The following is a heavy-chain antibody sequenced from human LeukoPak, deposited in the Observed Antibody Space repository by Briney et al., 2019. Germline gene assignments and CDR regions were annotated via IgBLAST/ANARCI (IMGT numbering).Heavy chain of an antibody. CDR3: ARDLGYTYGTFYYYGMDV. J-gene: IGHJ6*02. D-gene: IGHD5-18*01. CDR2: IYSGGST. Sequence: GGSLRLSCADSGLTVSSNYMSWVRQAPGKGLEWVSLIYSGGSTYYADSVKGRFTISRDNSKNTLYLQMNSLRAEDSAVYYCARDLGYTYGTFYYYGMDVWGQGATVTVSS. V-gene: IGHV3-66*01. CDR1: GLTVSSNY.